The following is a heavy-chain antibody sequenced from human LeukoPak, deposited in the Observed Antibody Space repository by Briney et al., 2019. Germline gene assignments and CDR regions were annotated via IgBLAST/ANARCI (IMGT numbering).Heavy chain of an antibody. D-gene: IGHD2-2*01. CDR3: ARLPPYCTSTSCFGPLFDY. V-gene: IGHV5-51*01. Sequence: GESLKISCKASGYSFTAYWIAWVRQMPGKGLEWMGSIYPGDSDTRYSPSFQGQVTVSADKSISTAYLQWRSLKASDTAMYYCARLPPYCTSTSCFGPLFDYWGQGTLVAVSS. J-gene: IGHJ4*02. CDR2: IYPGDSDT. CDR1: GYSFTAYW.